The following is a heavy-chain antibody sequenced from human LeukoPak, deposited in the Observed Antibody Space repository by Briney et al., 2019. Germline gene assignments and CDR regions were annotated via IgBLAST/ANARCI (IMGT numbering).Heavy chain of an antibody. D-gene: IGHD1-26*01. V-gene: IGHV3-49*04. CDR1: GFTFDDYT. J-gene: IGHJ4*02. CDR3: TRDRGVASGSYYY. Sequence: GGSLRLSCAASGFTFDDYTMHWVRQAPGKGLEWVGFIRSKAYGGTTEYAASVKGRFTISRDDSKSIAYLQMNSLKIEDTAVYYCTRDRGVASGSYYYWGQGTLVTVSS. CDR2: IRSKAYGGTT.